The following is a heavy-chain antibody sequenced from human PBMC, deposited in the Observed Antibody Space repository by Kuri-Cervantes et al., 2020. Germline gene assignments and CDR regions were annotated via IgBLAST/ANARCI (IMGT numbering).Heavy chain of an antibody. J-gene: IGHJ5*02. CDR2: IYYSVST. D-gene: IGHD5-18*01. Sequence: AETRSPTVKVPGASISSISYSGGGIRQPPGKGLEWIWYIYYSVSTYYNPSLKSRVTISVNTSKNQFSLKLSSVTAADTAVYYCARRKAEYSYGDQDNWFDPWGQGTLVTVSS. V-gene: IGHV4-39*01. CDR3: ARRKAEYSYGDQDNWFDP. CDR1: GASISSISYS.